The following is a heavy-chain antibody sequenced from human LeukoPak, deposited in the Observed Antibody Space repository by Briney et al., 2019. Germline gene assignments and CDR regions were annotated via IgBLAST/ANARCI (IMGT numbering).Heavy chain of an antibody. CDR2: INHSGST. CDR1: GGSFSGYY. V-gene: IGHV4-34*01. D-gene: IGHD5-18*01. J-gene: IGHJ4*02. Sequence: SETLSLTCAVYGGSFSGYYWSWIRQPPGKGLEWIGEINHSGSTNYNPSLKSRVTISVDTSKNQFSLKLSSVSAADTAVYYCARGSPGDSYGTFDYWGQGTLVTVSS. CDR3: ARGSPGDSYGTFDY.